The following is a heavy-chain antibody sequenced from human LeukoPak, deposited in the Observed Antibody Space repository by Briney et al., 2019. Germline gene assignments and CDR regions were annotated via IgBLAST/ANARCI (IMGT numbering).Heavy chain of an antibody. Sequence: ASVKVSCKVSGYTLTELSMHWVRQAPGKGLEWMGGFDPEDGETIYAQKFQGRVTMTEDTSTDTAYMELSSLRSEDTAVYYCATEWELPRAFDYWGQGTLVTVSS. CDR1: GYTLTELS. CDR3: ATEWELPRAFDY. D-gene: IGHD1-26*01. V-gene: IGHV1-24*01. CDR2: FDPEDGET. J-gene: IGHJ4*02.